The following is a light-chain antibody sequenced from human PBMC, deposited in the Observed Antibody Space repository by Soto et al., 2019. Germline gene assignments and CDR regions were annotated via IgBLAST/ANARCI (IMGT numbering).Light chain of an antibody. Sequence: QSVLTQPPSVSAAPGQKVTISCFGSSSNIANNYVSWFQQLPGTAPKLLIYENNKRPSGIPDRFSASKSVTSAALGITGLRSGDEADYYCGTWDDSLSAGVFGGGTKLTVL. CDR3: GTWDDSLSAGV. CDR1: SSNIANNY. V-gene: IGLV1-51*02. CDR2: ENN. J-gene: IGLJ3*02.